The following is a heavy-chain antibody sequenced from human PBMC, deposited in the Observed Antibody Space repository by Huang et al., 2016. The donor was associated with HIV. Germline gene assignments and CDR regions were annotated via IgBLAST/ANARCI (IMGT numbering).Heavy chain of an antibody. V-gene: IGHV5-51*01. J-gene: IGHJ4*02. CDR3: ARQVDGFRSHFDF. Sequence: EVLLVQSGAELKGPGESLKISCKASGYGFSSYWIGWGRQKPGKGLEWMGINNPRDSETTYTPSFDGQVTISADKSTRTAYLQWESLKAPDTAIYFCARQVDGFRSHFDFWGQGTLVSVSS. CDR1: GYGFSSYW. D-gene: IGHD5-18*01. CDR2: NNPRDSET.